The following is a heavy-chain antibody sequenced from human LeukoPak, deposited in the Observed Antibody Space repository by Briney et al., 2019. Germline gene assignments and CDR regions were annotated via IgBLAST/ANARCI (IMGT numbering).Heavy chain of an antibody. Sequence: PGGSLRLSCAASGFTFRSYAMNWVRQAPGKGLEWVSGTINSGGESYYADSGKGRFTISRDNSKNTLYLQMNSLRAEDTAVYYCVKGSTTSYYKDGMDVWGQGTTVTVSS. CDR3: VKGSTTSYYKDGMDV. D-gene: IGHD1-26*01. J-gene: IGHJ6*02. V-gene: IGHV3-23*01. CDR2: TINSGGES. CDR1: GFTFRSYA.